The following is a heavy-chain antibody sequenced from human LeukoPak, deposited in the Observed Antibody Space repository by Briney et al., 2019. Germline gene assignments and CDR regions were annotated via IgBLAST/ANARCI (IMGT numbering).Heavy chain of an antibody. CDR2: VQISENN. J-gene: IGHJ4*02. CDR1: GGYISDYY. V-gene: IGHV4-4*07. Sequence: PSETLSLTCTVSGGYISDYYWTWIRQSAGKGLEWIGRVQISENNNYNPYLKSRVTLSLDTSKNQFSLKLTSVTAADTAIYYCARESVAAGTRWFDYWGQGTLVTVSS. D-gene: IGHD6-13*01. CDR3: ARESVAAGTRWFDY.